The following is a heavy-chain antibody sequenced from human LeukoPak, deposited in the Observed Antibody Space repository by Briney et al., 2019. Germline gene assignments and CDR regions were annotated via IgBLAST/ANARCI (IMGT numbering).Heavy chain of an antibody. D-gene: IGHD5/OR15-5a*01. V-gene: IGHV3-15*01. CDR2: IKSKGSGGTV. CDR3: TWLQSFYSTGDS. CDR1: GLKFSDAW. Sequence: PGGSLRLSCAVSGLKFSDAWLSWARQAPGKGLEWFGRIKSKGSGGTVDYAAPVKGRFTISRDDSINTVYLQMNSLKIDDTAVYYCTWLQSFYSTGDSWGHGTLVTVSS. J-gene: IGHJ5*01.